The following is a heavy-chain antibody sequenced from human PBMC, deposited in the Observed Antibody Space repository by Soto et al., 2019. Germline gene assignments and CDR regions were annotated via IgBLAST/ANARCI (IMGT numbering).Heavy chain of an antibody. J-gene: IGHJ4*02. D-gene: IGHD3-3*01. Sequence: EVQLVESGGGLVQPGGSLRLSCAASGFTFSSYWMSWVRQAPGKGLEWVANIKQDGSEKYYVDSVKGRFTISRDNAKNSLYLQMNSLRAEDTAVYYCARDSRFLEGLPYFDYWGQGTLVTVSS. CDR2: IKQDGSEK. V-gene: IGHV3-7*01. CDR1: GFTFSSYW. CDR3: ARDSRFLEGLPYFDY.